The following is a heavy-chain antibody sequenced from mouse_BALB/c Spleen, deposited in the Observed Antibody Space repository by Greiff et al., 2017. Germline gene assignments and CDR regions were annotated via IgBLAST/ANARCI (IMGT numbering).Heavy chain of an antibody. Sequence: EVKLVESGGGLVQPGGSRKLSCAASGFTFSSFGMHWVRQAPEKGLEWVAYISSGSSTIYYADTVKGRFTISRDNPKNTLFLQMTSLRSEDTAMYYCARGRDDPTLYAMDYWGQGTSVTVSA. CDR1: GFTFSSFG. CDR3: ARGRDDPTLYAMDY. D-gene: IGHD2-3*01. J-gene: IGHJ4*01. V-gene: IGHV5-17*02. CDR2: ISSGSSTI.